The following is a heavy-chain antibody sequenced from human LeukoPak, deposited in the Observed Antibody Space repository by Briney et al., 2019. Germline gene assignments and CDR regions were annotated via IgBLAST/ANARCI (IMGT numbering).Heavy chain of an antibody. CDR1: GFTFSSYG. V-gene: IGHV3-30*18. Sequence: PGRSLRLSCAASGFTFSSYGMHWVRQAPGKGLEWVAVISYDGSNKYYADSVKGRFTISRDNSKNTLYLQMNSLRAEDTAVYYCAKDQPDILTGCSITPGYFDYWGQGTLVTVSS. J-gene: IGHJ4*02. D-gene: IGHD3-9*01. CDR2: ISYDGSNK. CDR3: AKDQPDILTGCSITPGYFDY.